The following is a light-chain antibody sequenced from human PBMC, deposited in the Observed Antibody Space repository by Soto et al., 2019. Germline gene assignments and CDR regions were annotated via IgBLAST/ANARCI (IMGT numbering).Light chain of an antibody. CDR3: CSYTSSTNYV. CDR1: SSDISIYNY. V-gene: IGLV2-14*01. CDR2: EVS. Sequence: QSALTQPASVSGSPGQSITISCTGTSSDISIYNYVSWYQQHPGKAPKLIIYEVSNRPSGISNRFSGAKSGNTASLTISGLQDEDEADYYCCSYTSSTNYVFGAGTKLTVL. J-gene: IGLJ1*01.